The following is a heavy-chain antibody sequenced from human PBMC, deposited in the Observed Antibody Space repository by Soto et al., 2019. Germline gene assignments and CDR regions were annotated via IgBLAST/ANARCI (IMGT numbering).Heavy chain of an antibody. CDR1: GFTFSNYD. J-gene: IGHJ4*02. Sequence: EVQLLESGGGLVQPGGSLRLSCAASGFTFSNYDMSWVRQAPGKGLEWVSAIRDTGGSTYSADSVKGRFTISRDNSKNTLYLQMSSLRVEDTAIYYCARRGDTSWSYFDYWGQGTLVTVSS. CDR3: ARRGDTSWSYFDY. CDR2: IRDTGGST. V-gene: IGHV3-23*01. D-gene: IGHD3-10*01.